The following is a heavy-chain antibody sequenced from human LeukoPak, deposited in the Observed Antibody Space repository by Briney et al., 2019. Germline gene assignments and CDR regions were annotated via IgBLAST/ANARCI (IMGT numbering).Heavy chain of an antibody. J-gene: IGHJ4*02. Sequence: TGGSLRLYCAASGFTFSSYGMHWVRQAPGKGLEWVAVIWYDGSNKYYADSVKGRFTISRDNSKNTLYLQMNSLGAEDTAVYYCARGIAAAGTPYYFDYWGQGTLVTVSS. D-gene: IGHD6-13*01. V-gene: IGHV3-33*01. CDR2: IWYDGSNK. CDR3: ARGIAAAGTPYYFDY. CDR1: GFTFSSYG.